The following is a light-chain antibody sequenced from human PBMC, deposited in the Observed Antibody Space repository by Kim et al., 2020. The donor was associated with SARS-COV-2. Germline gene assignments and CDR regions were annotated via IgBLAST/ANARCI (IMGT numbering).Light chain of an antibody. CDR1: SGSIARNY. J-gene: IGLJ2*01. Sequence: KTVTTSSPRSSGSIARNYVYWYQQRPGSVPTAVIMQDHQRPSGVPGRFSASVDSSSNSASLTFSGLRTEDEAEYYCPSYESGYVGFGGGTQLTV. V-gene: IGLV6-57*03. CDR2: QDH. CDR3: PSYESGYVG.